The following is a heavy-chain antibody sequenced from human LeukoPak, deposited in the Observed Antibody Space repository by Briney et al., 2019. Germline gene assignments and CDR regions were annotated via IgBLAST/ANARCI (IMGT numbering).Heavy chain of an antibody. V-gene: IGHV3-23*01. CDR2: ISGSGGST. CDR3: ANRHSSSWCFDY. CDR1: GFTFSSYA. J-gene: IGHJ4*02. D-gene: IGHD6-13*01. Sequence: GGSLRLSCAASGFTFSSYAMSWVRQAPGKGLEWVSAISGSGGSTYYADSVKGRFTISRDNSKNTLYLQMNSLRAEDTAVYYCANRHSSSWCFDYWGQGTLVTVSS.